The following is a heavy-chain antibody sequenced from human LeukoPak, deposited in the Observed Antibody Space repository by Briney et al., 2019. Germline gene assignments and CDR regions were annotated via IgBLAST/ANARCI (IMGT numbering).Heavy chain of an antibody. V-gene: IGHV4-59*01. CDR1: GGSITSYY. J-gene: IGHJ3*02. CDR2: IFYTGST. D-gene: IGHD3-16*02. Sequence: PSETLSLTCTVSGGSITSYYWSWFRQPPGNGLDFIGYIFYTGSTNYNPSLKSRVTISVDTSKNQFSLKLSSVTAADTAVYYCARTIYDYVWGSYRYTDDFDIWGQGTMVTVSS. CDR3: ARTIYDYVWGSYRYTDDFDI.